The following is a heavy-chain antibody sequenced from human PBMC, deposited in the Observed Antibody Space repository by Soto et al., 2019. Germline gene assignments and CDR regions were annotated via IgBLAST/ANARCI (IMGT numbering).Heavy chain of an antibody. Sequence: SETLSLSCAVSGGSISSTNWWNWVRQPPGKGLEWIGEIDHSGSTNYNPSLKSRVTMSVDKPKNQFSLKLSSVTAADTAVYYCAKYESGSGEYYLDYWGRRTLVTVSS. CDR3: AKYESGSGEYYLDY. CDR2: IDHSGST. D-gene: IGHD3-10*01. V-gene: IGHV4-4*02. CDR1: GGSISSTNW. J-gene: IGHJ4*02.